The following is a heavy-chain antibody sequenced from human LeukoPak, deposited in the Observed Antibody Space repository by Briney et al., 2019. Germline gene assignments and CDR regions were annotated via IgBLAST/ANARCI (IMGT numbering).Heavy chain of an antibody. V-gene: IGHV3-33*01. CDR2: IWYDGGKK. D-gene: IGHD2-15*01. CDR3: ARVRGELVVAASIFGGMGV. J-gene: IGHJ6*02. CDR1: GFTFNNFG. Sequence: GGSLRLSCAASGFTFNNFGMHWVRQAPGKGLEWVALIWYDGGKKYYADSVKGRFTISRDNSKNTLYLQMNSLRAEDTAVYYCARVRGELVVAASIFGGMGVWGQGTTVTVS.